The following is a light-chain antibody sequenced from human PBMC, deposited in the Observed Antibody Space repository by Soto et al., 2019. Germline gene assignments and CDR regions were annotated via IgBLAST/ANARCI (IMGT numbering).Light chain of an antibody. V-gene: IGKV3-20*01. J-gene: IGKJ1*01. CDR2: GAS. CDR1: QSVSSN. Sequence: EIVMTQSLATLSVSPGERATLSCRASQSVSSNLAWYQQKPGQAPRLLIYGASSRATGIPDRFSGSGSGTDFTLTISRLEPEDFAVYYCQQYGSPWTFGQGTTVDI. CDR3: QQYGSPWT.